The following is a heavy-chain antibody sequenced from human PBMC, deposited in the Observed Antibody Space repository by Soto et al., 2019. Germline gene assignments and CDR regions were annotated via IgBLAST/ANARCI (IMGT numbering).Heavy chain of an antibody. V-gene: IGHV4-39*01. D-gene: IGHD1-26*01. Sequence: SETLSLTCTVSGGSISSSSYYWGWIRQPPGKGLEWIGSIYYSGSTYYNPSLKSRVTISVDTSKNQFSLKLSSVTAADTAVYYCARGLISGSHYSGGWYYFDSWGQGTQVTVSS. CDR2: IYYSGST. J-gene: IGHJ4*02. CDR3: ARGLISGSHYSGGWYYFDS. CDR1: GGSISSSSYY.